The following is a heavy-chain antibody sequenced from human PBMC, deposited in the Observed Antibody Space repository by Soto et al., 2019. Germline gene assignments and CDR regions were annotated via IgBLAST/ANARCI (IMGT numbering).Heavy chain of an antibody. Sequence: SETLCLTWAVDGGSFSGFDWSWIRQPPRKGLEWIGEINHSGSTNYNPSLKSRVTISVDTSKNQFSLKLSSVTAADTAVYYCSRGLLRRWLRPASEYFQHWGQGTLVTVSS. CDR1: GGSFSGFD. CDR3: SRGLLRRWLRPASEYFQH. D-gene: IGHD5-12*01. J-gene: IGHJ1*01. CDR2: INHSGST. V-gene: IGHV4-34*01.